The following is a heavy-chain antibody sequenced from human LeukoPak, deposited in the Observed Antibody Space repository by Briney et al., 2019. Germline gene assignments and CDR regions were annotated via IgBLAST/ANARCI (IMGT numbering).Heavy chain of an antibody. Sequence: GASVKVSCKASGYTFTSYYMHWVRQAPGQGLEWMGIINPSGGSTSYAQKFQGRVTMTRDTSTSTVYMELSSLRSEDTAVYYCARGRRNYYGSGSSCFDYWGQGTLVTVSS. CDR2: INPSGGST. CDR1: GYTFTSYY. D-gene: IGHD3-10*01. V-gene: IGHV1-46*01. CDR3: ARGRRNYYGSGSSCFDY. J-gene: IGHJ4*02.